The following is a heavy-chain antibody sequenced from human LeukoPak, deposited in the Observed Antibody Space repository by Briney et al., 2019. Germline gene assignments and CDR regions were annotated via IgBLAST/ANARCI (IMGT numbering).Heavy chain of an antibody. V-gene: IGHV3-72*01. CDR1: GLTFSSRDW. Sequence: GGSLRLSCVASGLTFSSRDWMTWVRQAPGKGLEWVGRTRNKANSYTTEYAASVKGRFTISRDDSKNSLYLQMNSLKTEDTAVYYCARAPDYSMNDAFDIWGQGTMVAVSS. D-gene: IGHD2-15*01. J-gene: IGHJ3*02. CDR3: ARAPDYSMNDAFDI. CDR2: TRNKANSYTT.